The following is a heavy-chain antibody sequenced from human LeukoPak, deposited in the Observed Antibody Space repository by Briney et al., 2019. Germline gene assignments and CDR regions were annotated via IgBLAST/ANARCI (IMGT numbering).Heavy chain of an antibody. D-gene: IGHD3-16*01. V-gene: IGHV3-20*04. J-gene: IGHJ6*02. CDR1: GFTFYDYG. CDR3: ARDGGLYGMDV. CDR2: INWSGGRT. Sequence: GGSLRLSCAASGFTFYDYGMSWVRQAPGKGLEWVSGINWSGGRTGYADSVKGRLTISRDNAKNSLFLRMNSLRAEDTALYYCARDGGLYGMDVWGQGTTVTVSS.